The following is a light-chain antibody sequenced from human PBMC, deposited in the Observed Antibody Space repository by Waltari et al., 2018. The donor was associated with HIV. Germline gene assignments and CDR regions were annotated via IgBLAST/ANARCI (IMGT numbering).Light chain of an antibody. V-gene: IGLV10-54*01. CDR1: NDNVGNQG. CDR2: RSA. J-gene: IGLJ2*01. Sequence: QAGLTQPPPVSKGLKETATLTCTGNNDNVGNQGAAWLQQHQGQPPRLLAHRSAKRPADISQRFSASRSGNTSSLTITGLQPEDEADYHCSAWDSRLNAWIFGGGTKLTVL. CDR3: SAWDSRLNAWI.